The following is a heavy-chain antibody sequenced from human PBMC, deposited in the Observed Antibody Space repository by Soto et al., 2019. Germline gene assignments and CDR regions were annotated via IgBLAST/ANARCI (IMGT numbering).Heavy chain of an antibody. V-gene: IGHV4-59*01. CDR3: ARAGSTWRYFFDY. CDR2: VYYSGTT. D-gene: IGHD6-13*01. J-gene: IGHJ4*02. Sequence: QVQLQESGPGLVKPSETLSLTCTVSGGSISSYYWTWIRQPPGKGLEWVGYVYYSGTTYYNPYLQSRVTISVDTSKTQFSLTVKSVTAADTAIYYCARAGSTWRYFFDYWGQGSLVTVSS. CDR1: GGSISSYY.